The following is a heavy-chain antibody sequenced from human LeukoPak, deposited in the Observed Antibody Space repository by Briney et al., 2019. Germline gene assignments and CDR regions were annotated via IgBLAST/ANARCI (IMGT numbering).Heavy chain of an antibody. CDR3: ARVRYCSSTSCLYGMDV. V-gene: IGHV3-20*01. J-gene: IGHJ6*02. CDR1: GFTFDDYG. D-gene: IGHD2-2*01. Sequence: GGSLRLSCAASGFTFDDYGMSWVRQAPGKGLEWVSGINWNGGSTGYADSVKGRFTISRDNAKNSLHLQMNSLRAEDTALYHCARVRYCSSTSCLYGMDVWGQGTTVTVSS. CDR2: INWNGGST.